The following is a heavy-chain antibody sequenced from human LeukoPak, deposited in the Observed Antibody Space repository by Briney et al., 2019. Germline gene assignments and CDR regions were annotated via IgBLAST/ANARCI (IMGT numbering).Heavy chain of an antibody. V-gene: IGHV4-39*01. Sequence: SEALSLTCTVSGGSISSSSYYWGWIRQPPGKGLEWIGSIYYSGSTYYNPSLKSRVTISVDTSKNQFSLKLSSVTAADTAVYYCARPLSSQEAFDIWGQGTMVTVSS. CDR2: IYYSGST. CDR1: GGSISSSSYY. J-gene: IGHJ3*02. CDR3: ARPLSSQEAFDI. D-gene: IGHD5/OR15-5a*01.